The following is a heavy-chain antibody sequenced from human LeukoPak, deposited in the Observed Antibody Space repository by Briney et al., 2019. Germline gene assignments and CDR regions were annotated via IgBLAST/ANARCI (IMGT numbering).Heavy chain of an antibody. CDR1: GYTFTSHD. Sequence: ASVKVSCKASGYTFTSHDINWVRQATGQGLEWMGWMNPNSGNTGYAQKFQGRVTMTRNTSISTAYMELSSLRSEDTAVYYCARARRYYVDPSLTLVYWGQGTLVTVSS. D-gene: IGHD4/OR15-4a*01. J-gene: IGHJ4*02. CDR2: MNPNSGNT. V-gene: IGHV1-8*01. CDR3: ARARRYYVDPSLTLVY.